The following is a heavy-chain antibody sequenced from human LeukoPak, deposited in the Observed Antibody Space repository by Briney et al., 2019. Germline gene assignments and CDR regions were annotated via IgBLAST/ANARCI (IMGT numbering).Heavy chain of an antibody. V-gene: IGHV3-7*03. CDR3: AKDSRGSGSRYYGMDV. CDR1: GFNFNTHW. J-gene: IGHJ6*02. CDR2: INEDGSET. Sequence: GGSLRLSCVASGFNFNTHWMSWVRQAPGKGLEWVANINEDGSETYYVDSVKGRFTTSRDNAKNSLYLQMSSLRAEDTALYYCAKDSRGSGSRYYGMDVWGQGTTVTVSS. D-gene: IGHD3-10*01.